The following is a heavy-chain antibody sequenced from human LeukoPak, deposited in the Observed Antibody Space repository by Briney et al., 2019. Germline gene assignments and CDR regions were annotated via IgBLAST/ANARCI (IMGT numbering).Heavy chain of an antibody. CDR3: AREGILTTGGGMDV. D-gene: IGHD3-9*01. J-gene: IGHJ6*02. Sequence: PGGSLRLSCAASGFTFSSYAMHWVRQAPGKGLEWVAVISYDGSNKYYADSVKGRFTISRDNSKNTLYLQMNSLRAEDTAVYYCAREGILTTGGGMDVWGQGTTVTVSS. CDR2: ISYDGSNK. V-gene: IGHV3-30-3*01. CDR1: GFTFSSYA.